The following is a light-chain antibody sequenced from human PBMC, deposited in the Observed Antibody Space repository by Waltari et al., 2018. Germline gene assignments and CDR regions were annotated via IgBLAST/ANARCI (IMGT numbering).Light chain of an antibody. CDR3: QQYNTFSGT. CDR2: EAS. Sequence: GGKVTITCRASQTVNNWLAWYQLKPGKAPRLLIYEASALDSGVPSRFSGSGSETEFTLTISSLQPEDFATYYCQQYNTFSGTFGQGTKVEVK. J-gene: IGKJ1*01. V-gene: IGKV1-5*03. CDR1: QTVNNW.